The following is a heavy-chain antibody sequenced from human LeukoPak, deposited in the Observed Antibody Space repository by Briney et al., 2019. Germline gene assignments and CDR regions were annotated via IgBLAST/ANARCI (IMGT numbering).Heavy chain of an antibody. CDR2: ISYSGST. J-gene: IGHJ6*03. CDR1: GGSISSRSYY. V-gene: IGHV4-39*07. Sequence: RASETLSLTCTASGGSISSRSYYWAWIRQPPGKGLEWVGSISYSGSTYYNLSLKSRVTISVDTSKNQFSLKVNSVTTADTAVYYCARVVSLSSSWIYYYMDVWGKGTTVIVSS. CDR3: ARVVSLSSSWIYYYMDV. D-gene: IGHD6-13*01.